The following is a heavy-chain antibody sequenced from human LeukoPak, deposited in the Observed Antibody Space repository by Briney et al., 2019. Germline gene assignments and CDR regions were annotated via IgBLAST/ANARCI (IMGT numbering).Heavy chain of an antibody. Sequence: GASVKVSCKASGYTFTAYYIHWVRQAPGQGPEWMGRILANNGDISYAQKFQGRATMTRDTSVSTAYLELSRLTSDDTAIYYCARVSTAGTIYYYMDVWGKGTAVTVSS. J-gene: IGHJ6*03. V-gene: IGHV1-2*06. D-gene: IGHD6-13*01. CDR3: ARVSTAGTIYYYMDV. CDR1: GYTFTAYY. CDR2: ILANNGDI.